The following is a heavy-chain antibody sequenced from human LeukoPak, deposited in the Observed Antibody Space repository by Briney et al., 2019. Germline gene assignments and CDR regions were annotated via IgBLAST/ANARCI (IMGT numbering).Heavy chain of an antibody. Sequence: GGSLRLSCAASGFTFSSYGMSWVRQAPGKGLEWVSAISGSGGSTFYADSVKGRFSISRDNSKNTLYLQVNGLRTEDTAVYYCAKDRLLNCRGDCYIFDYWGQGTVVTVSS. V-gene: IGHV3-23*01. CDR3: AKDRLLNCRGDCYIFDY. CDR1: GFTFSSYG. D-gene: IGHD2-21*02. CDR2: ISGSGGST. J-gene: IGHJ4*02.